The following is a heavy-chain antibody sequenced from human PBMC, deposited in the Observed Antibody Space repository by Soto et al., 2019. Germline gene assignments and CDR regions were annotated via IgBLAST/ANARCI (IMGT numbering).Heavy chain of an antibody. CDR1: GFTFSSYS. Sequence: EVQLVESGGGLVQPGGSLRLSCAASGFTFSSYSMNWVRQAPGKGLEWVSYISSSSSTIYYADSVKGRFTISRDNAKNSLYLHMNSLRDEDTAVYYSARAGVGATHADFDHWGQGTLVAVSS. CDR3: ARAGVGATHADFDH. D-gene: IGHD1-26*01. V-gene: IGHV3-48*02. J-gene: IGHJ4*02. CDR2: ISSSSSTI.